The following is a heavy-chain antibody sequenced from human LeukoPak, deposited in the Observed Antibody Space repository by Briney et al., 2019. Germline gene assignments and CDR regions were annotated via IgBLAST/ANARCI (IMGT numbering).Heavy chain of an antibody. Sequence: GGSLRLSCAASGFTFSSYEMNWVRQAPGKGLEWVSYISSSGSTIYYADSVKGRFTISRDNAKNSLYLQMNSLRAEDTAVYYCARGPYITMIVVATAIGYFDYWGQGTLVTVS. J-gene: IGHJ4*02. CDR3: ARGPYITMIVVATAIGYFDY. V-gene: IGHV3-48*03. CDR1: GFTFSSYE. D-gene: IGHD3-22*01. CDR2: ISSSGSTI.